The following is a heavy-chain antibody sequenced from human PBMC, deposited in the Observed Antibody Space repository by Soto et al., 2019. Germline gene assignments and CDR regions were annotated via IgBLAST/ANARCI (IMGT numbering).Heavy chain of an antibody. CDR2: IHYSGNT. D-gene: IGHD3-22*01. Sequence: QVQLQESGPGLVKPSQTLSLTCTVSGDSIGTGGYYWDWIRQHPGKGPEWIGYIHYSGNTYYNPSLKSRLTISLDTSKNQFSLHLSSVTAADTVVYYCATNHDDISGRTPLLFDSWGQGTLVTVSS. V-gene: IGHV4-31*03. CDR1: GDSIGTGGYY. CDR3: ATNHDDISGRTPLLFDS. J-gene: IGHJ4*02.